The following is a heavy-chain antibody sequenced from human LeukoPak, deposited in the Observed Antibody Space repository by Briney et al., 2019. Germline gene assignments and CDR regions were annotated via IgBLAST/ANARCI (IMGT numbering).Heavy chain of an antibody. J-gene: IGHJ4*02. CDR1: GVSINSYY. V-gene: IGHV4-59*01. Sequence: SETLSLTCTVSGVSINSYYWSWIRQPPGQGLEWIGYISYSGSTNYNPSLTSRVTISLYTSKTKFFLKLSSVTAADTALYYCTRGNANWGQGNLVTVSS. CDR2: ISYSGST. CDR3: TRGNAN.